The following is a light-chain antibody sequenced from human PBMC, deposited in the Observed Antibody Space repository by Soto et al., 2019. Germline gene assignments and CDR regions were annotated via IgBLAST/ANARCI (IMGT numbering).Light chain of an antibody. J-gene: IGKJ4*01. CDR3: QQYDNWPLT. Sequence: IVMTQSPCTLSVSPGQRATLSCRASQSINNNVAWYQQKPGQTPRLLIYGAFTRAAGIPARFSGSGSGTEFTLTISSLQSEDFAVYYCQQYDNWPLTFGGGTKV. V-gene: IGKV3-15*01. CDR2: GAF. CDR1: QSINNN.